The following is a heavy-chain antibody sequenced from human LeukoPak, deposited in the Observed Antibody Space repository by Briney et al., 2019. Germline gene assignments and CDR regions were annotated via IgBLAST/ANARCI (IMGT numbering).Heavy chain of an antibody. CDR3: ARRRCSGGSCLDAFDI. D-gene: IGHD2-15*01. CDR1: GFTFRSYE. CDR2: ISSSGSTI. J-gene: IGHJ3*02. Sequence: QPGGSLRLSCAASGFTFRSYEMNWVRQAPGKGLEWVSYISSSGSTIVYADSVKGRFTISRDNAKNSLYLQMNSLRAEDTAVYYCARRRCSGGSCLDAFDIWGQGTMVTVSS. V-gene: IGHV3-48*03.